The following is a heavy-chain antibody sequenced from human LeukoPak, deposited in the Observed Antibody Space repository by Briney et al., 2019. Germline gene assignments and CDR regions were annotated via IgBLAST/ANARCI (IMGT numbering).Heavy chain of an antibody. D-gene: IGHD5-12*01. J-gene: IGHJ4*02. CDR3: SRGGYDVGLDY. CDR1: GYTFTGYY. Sequence: GASVKVSCKASGYTFTGYYMHWVRQAPGQGLEWMGWINPNSGGTNYAQKFQGRVTMTRDTSISTAYMELIGLRSDDTAMYYCSRGGYDVGLDYWGQGTLVTVSS. CDR2: INPNSGGT. V-gene: IGHV1-2*02.